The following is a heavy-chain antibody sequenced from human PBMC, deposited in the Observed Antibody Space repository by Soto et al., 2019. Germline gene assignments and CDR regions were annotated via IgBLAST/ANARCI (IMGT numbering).Heavy chain of an antibody. V-gene: IGHV3-48*02. J-gene: IGHJ6*02. CDR1: GFTFSSYS. CDR3: ARDQGPIMVRGVIISEYYYYYYGMDV. CDR2: ISSSSSTI. D-gene: IGHD3-10*01. Sequence: EVQLVESGGGLVQPGGSLRLSCAASGFTFSSYSMNWVRQAPGKGLEWVSYISSSSSTIYYADSVKGRFTISRDNAKNSLYLQMNSLGDEDTAVYYCARDQGPIMVRGVIISEYYYYYYGMDVWGQGTTVTVSS.